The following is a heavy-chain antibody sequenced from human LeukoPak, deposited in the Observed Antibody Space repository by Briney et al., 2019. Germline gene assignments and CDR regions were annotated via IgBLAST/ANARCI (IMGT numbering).Heavy chain of an antibody. CDR3: AREGGYNYAFDI. J-gene: IGHJ3*02. Sequence: GGSLRLSCAVSGFTVSSNYMSWVRQPPGKGLEWVSVIYSGGSTYYADSVKGRFTISRDNAKNSLYLQMNSLRAEDTAVYYCAREGGYNYAFDIWGQGTMVTVSS. CDR2: IYSGGST. V-gene: IGHV3-53*01. D-gene: IGHD5-12*01. CDR1: GFTVSSNY.